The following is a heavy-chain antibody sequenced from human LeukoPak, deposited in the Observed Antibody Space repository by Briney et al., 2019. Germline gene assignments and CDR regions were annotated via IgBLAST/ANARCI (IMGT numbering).Heavy chain of an antibody. CDR1: GFTFDDYG. J-gene: IGHJ4*02. D-gene: IGHD3-9*01. CDR2: MNWNGDRT. V-gene: IGHV3-20*04. Sequence: PGGSLRLSCAASGFTFDDYGMTWVRQAPGKGLEWVSGMNWNGDRTGYADSVKGRFIISRDNAKNFLYLQMNSLTAEDTALYYCVRGGRYDILTPPMGPFDYWGQGSLVIVSS. CDR3: VRGGRYDILTPPMGPFDY.